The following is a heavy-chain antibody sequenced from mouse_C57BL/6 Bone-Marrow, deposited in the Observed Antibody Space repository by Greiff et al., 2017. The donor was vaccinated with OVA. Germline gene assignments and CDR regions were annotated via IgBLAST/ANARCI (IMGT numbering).Heavy chain of an antibody. CDR1: GYTFTSYW. CDR2: IDPSDSYT. V-gene: IGHV1-59*01. J-gene: IGHJ2*01. CDR3: ASDATVVADY. Sequence: VQLQQPGAELVRPGTSVKLSCKASGYTFTSYWMHWVKQRPGQGLEWIGVIDPSDSYTNYNQKSKGKATLTVDTSSSTAYMQLSSLTSEDSAVYYCASDATVVADYWGQGTTLTVSS. D-gene: IGHD1-1*01.